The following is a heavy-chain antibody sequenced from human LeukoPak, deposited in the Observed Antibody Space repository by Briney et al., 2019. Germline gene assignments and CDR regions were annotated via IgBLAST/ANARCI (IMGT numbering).Heavy chain of an antibody. V-gene: IGHV3-30*18. D-gene: IGHD2-2*01. Sequence: GGSLGLSCAASGFAFNNYGMHWVRQAPGKGLEWVAVISYDGRNIHYPDSVKGRFTISRDISTDTLWLQMDSLRTEDTAVYYCAKGPLRGTAAAIDYWGQGTLVTVSS. CDR2: ISYDGRNI. CDR1: GFAFNNYG. CDR3: AKGPLRGTAAAIDY. J-gene: IGHJ4*02.